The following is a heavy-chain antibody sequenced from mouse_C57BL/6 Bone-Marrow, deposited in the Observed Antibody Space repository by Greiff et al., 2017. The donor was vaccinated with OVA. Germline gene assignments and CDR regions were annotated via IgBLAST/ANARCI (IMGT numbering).Heavy chain of an antibody. D-gene: IGHD2-1*01. CDR1: GFSLTSYG. V-gene: IGHV2-5*01. CDR2: IWRGGST. CDR3: AKRGLLWYAMDY. J-gene: IGHJ4*01. Sequence: VQLQQSGPGLVQPSQCLSITCTVSGFSLTSYGVHWVRQSPGKGLEWLGVIWRGGSTDYNAAFMSRLSITKDNSKSQVFFKMNSVQADDTAIYYCAKRGLLWYAMDYWGQGTSVTVSS.